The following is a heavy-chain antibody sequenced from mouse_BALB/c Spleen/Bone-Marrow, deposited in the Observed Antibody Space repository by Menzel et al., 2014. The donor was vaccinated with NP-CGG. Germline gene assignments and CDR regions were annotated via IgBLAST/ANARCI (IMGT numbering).Heavy chain of an antibody. Sequence: EVKLVESGGGLVKSGGSLKLSCAASGFSFSNYGMSWVRQTPEKRLEWVATISGDGRYTFYSDSVRGRFTISRDNAKYNLYLPLSSVRSADTALYYGARHAYYDQTEVSFVYWGQGTLVPVSA. V-gene: IGHV5-9-2*01. CDR2: ISGDGRYT. D-gene: IGHD2-4*01. CDR3: ARHAYYDQTEVSFVY. J-gene: IGHJ3*01. CDR1: GFSFSNYG.